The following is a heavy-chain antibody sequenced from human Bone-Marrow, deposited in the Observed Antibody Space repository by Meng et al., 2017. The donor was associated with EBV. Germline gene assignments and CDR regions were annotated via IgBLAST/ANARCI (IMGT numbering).Heavy chain of an antibody. J-gene: IGHJ4*02. D-gene: IGHD3-10*01. CDR2: FLPILGAP. CDR3: ARESGRGYTPDY. Sequence: QVVRAGAGVKKPGSSVKVSCKASGGAFRRSAISWVRQAPGQGLEWMGGFLPILGAPNYAETFQDRVTITADESTSTAYMELSSLRPDDTAVYYCARESGRGYTPDYWGQGTLVTVSS. CDR1: GGAFRRSA. V-gene: IGHV1-69*01.